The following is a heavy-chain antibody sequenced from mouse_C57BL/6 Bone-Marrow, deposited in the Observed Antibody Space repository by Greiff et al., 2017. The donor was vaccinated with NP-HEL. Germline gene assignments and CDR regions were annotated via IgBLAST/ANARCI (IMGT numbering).Heavy chain of an antibody. V-gene: IGHV6-6*01. CDR1: GFTFSDAW. J-gene: IGHJ2*01. CDR2: IRNKANNHAT. CDR3: TRAYFDY. Sequence: EVKVEESGGGLVQPGGSMKLSCAASGFTFSDAWMDWVRQSPEKGLEWVADIRNKANNHATYYAESVKGRFTISRDDSKSSVYLQMNSLRAEDTGIYYCTRAYFDYWGQGTTLTVSS.